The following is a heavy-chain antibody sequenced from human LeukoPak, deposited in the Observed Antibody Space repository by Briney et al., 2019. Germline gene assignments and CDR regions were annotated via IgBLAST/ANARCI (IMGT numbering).Heavy chain of an antibody. V-gene: IGHV1-69*13. CDR3: ARGVSRSGWYKANYYYYGMDV. J-gene: IGHJ6*02. Sequence: SVKVSCKASGGTFTSYAISWVRQAPGQGLEWMGGIIPIFGTANYAQKFQGRVTITADESTSTAYMELSSLRSEDTAVYYCARGVSRSGWYKANYYYYGMDVWGQGTTVTVSS. D-gene: IGHD6-19*01. CDR2: IIPIFGTA. CDR1: GGTFTSYA.